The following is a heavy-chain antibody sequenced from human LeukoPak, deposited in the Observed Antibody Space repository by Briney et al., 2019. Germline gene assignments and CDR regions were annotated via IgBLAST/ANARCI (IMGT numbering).Heavy chain of an antibody. V-gene: IGHV4-39*01. Sequence: PSETLSLTCTVSGRSLSSSSYYWGWIRQPPGKGLEWIGSIYYSGTTYYNPSLKSRVTISVDTSKNQFSLKLSSVTAADTAVYYCARLGAGTTDYWGQGTLVTVSS. CDR1: GRSLSSSSYY. CDR3: ARLGAGTTDY. D-gene: IGHD1-1*01. J-gene: IGHJ4*02. CDR2: IYYSGTT.